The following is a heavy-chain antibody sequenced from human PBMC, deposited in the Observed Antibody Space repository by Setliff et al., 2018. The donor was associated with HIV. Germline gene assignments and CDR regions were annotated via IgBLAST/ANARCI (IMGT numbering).Heavy chain of an antibody. CDR2: ISGSGGST. Sequence: GGSLRLSCGASGFTFSSYVMSWVRQAPGKGLEWVSGISGSGGSTFYEDSVKGRFIISRDNSNNMLHLQMNSLRVEDTAIYYCARSSQWLVGGYFHHWGQGTLVT. D-gene: IGHD6-19*01. CDR1: GFTFSSYV. CDR3: ARSSQWLVGGYFHH. V-gene: IGHV3-23*01. J-gene: IGHJ1*01.